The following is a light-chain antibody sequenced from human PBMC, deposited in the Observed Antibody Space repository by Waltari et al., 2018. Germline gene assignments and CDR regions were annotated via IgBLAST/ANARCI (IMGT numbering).Light chain of an antibody. V-gene: IGKV3-15*01. CDR1: QSVSSN. J-gene: IGKJ1*01. CDR3: QQYNNWWT. CDR2: GAS. Sequence: EIVMTQSPATLSVSPGERATLSCRASQSVSSNLAWYQQKPGQAPRLIIYGASTRATGIPATFSGSGSGTEFTLTMNSLQSEDFAVYYCQQYNNWWTFGQGTKVEIK.